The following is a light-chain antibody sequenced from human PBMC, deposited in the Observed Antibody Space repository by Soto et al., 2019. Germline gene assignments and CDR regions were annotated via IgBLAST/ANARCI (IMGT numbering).Light chain of an antibody. V-gene: IGKV3-20*01. J-gene: IGKJ4*01. Sequence: EIVLTQSPGTLSLSPGETATLSCRASQSVSSTYLAWYQQKPGQAPGLLLYGASNRASGIPDRFAGSGSGTDFTLTLSRLEPEDFAVYYCQQYGTSPPTFGDGTEGDSK. CDR1: QSVSSTY. CDR2: GAS. CDR3: QQYGTSPPT.